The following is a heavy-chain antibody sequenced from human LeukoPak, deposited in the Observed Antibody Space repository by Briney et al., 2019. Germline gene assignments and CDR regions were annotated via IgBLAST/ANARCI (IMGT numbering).Heavy chain of an antibody. Sequence: SETLSLTCTVSGGSISSYYWSWIRQPPGKGLEWIGEINHSGSTNYNPSLKSRVTISVDTSKNQFSLKLSSVTAADTAVYYCARISRYSSSSNWGQGTLVTVSS. J-gene: IGHJ4*02. CDR2: INHSGST. D-gene: IGHD6-13*01. V-gene: IGHV4-34*01. CDR1: GGSISSYY. CDR3: ARISRYSSSSN.